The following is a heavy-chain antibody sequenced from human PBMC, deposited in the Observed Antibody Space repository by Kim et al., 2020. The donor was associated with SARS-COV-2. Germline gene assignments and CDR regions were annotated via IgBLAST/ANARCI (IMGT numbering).Heavy chain of an antibody. V-gene: IGHV1-18*04. Sequence: ASVKVSCKASGYTFTSYGISWVRQAPGQGLEWMGWISAYNGNTNYAQKLQGRVTMTTDTSTSTAYMELRSLRSDDTAVYYCARQKGEYYDILTGYYIFDPWGQGTLVTVSS. CDR2: ISAYNGNT. J-gene: IGHJ5*02. D-gene: IGHD3-9*01. CDR1: GYTFTSYG. CDR3: ARQKGEYYDILTGYYIFDP.